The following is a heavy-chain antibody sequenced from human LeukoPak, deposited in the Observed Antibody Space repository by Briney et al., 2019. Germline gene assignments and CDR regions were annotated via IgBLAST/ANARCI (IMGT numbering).Heavy chain of an antibody. CDR2: ISSSSSYI. Sequence: PGGSLRLSCAASGFTFSNAWMSWVRQAPGKGLEWVSSISSSSSYIYYADSVKGRFTISRDNAKNSLYLQMNSLRAEDTAVYYCARLGAAAGPPDYWGQGTLVTVSS. D-gene: IGHD6-13*01. V-gene: IGHV3-21*01. CDR3: ARLGAAAGPPDY. J-gene: IGHJ4*02. CDR1: GFTFSNAW.